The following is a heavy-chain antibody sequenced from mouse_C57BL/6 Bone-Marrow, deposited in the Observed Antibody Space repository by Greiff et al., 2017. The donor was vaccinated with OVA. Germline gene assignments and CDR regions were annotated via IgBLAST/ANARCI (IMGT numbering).Heavy chain of an antibody. CDR2: ISGGGDYI. V-gene: IGHV5-9-1*02. D-gene: IGHD2-1*01. CDR3: TRLLDAMDY. J-gene: IGHJ4*01. CDR1: GFTFSSYA. Sequence: EVHLVESGEGLVKPGGSLKLSCAASGFTFSSYAMSWVRQTPEKRLVWVAYISGGGDYIYYADTVKGRFTISRDNARNTLYLQMSSLKSEDTAMYYCTRLLDAMDYWGQGTSVTVSS.